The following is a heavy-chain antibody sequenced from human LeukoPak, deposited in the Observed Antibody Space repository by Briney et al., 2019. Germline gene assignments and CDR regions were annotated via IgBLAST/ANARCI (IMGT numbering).Heavy chain of an antibody. CDR3: AKDYYDSSGYYADRWDDAFDI. CDR1: GFTFSSYG. V-gene: IGHV3-23*01. J-gene: IGHJ3*02. D-gene: IGHD3-22*01. CDR2: ISGSGGRS. Sequence: PGGSLRLSCAASGFTFSSYGMSWVRQAPGKGLEWVSAISGSGGRSFYADSVKGRFTISRDNAKNSLYLQMNSLRAEDTALYYCAKDYYDSSGYYADRWDDAFDIWGQGTMVTVSS.